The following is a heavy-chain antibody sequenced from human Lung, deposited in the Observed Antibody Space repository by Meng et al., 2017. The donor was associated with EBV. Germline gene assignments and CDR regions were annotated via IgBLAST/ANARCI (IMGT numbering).Heavy chain of an antibody. CDR2: ISFDGSEI. Sequence: QVQLVESGVVVVQPGRTVRLAVAAARSTFRNLAMHWVRRGPGKVLEWVAVISFDGSEILDADSVKGRFPISRVNSKIAMYLQMNSVRAEDTAVYYCAGGVAVISRIDYWGQGVLVTVSS. V-gene: IGHV3-30-3*01. CDR1: RSTFRNLA. CDR3: AGGVAVISRIDY. D-gene: IGHD2-21*01. J-gene: IGHJ4*02.